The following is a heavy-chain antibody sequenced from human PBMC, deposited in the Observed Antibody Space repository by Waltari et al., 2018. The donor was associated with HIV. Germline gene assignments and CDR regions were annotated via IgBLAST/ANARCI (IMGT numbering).Heavy chain of an antibody. Sequence: QVQLQESGPGLVKPSETLSLTCAVSGYSISSGYYWGWIRQPPGNGLEWIGTIYHSGSTYYNPSLKSRDTISVDTSKNQFSLKLSSVTAADTAVYYCARDIGSRKETTYFDYWGQGTLVTVSS. CDR1: GYSISSGYY. D-gene: IGHD1-7*01. CDR3: ARDIGSRKETTYFDY. V-gene: IGHV4-38-2*02. J-gene: IGHJ4*02. CDR2: IYHSGST.